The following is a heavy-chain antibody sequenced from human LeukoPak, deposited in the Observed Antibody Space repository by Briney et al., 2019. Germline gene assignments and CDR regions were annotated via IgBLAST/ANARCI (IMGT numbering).Heavy chain of an antibody. CDR2: ISGSGGST. Sequence: GASLRLSCAASGLTFSSYAMSWVRQAPGKGLEWVSAISGSGGSTYYADSVKGRFTISRDNSKNTLYLQMNSLRAEDTAVYYCAKDSGSYYYFDYWGQGTLVTVSS. CDR3: AKDSGSYYYFDY. J-gene: IGHJ4*02. CDR1: GLTFSSYA. V-gene: IGHV3-23*01. D-gene: IGHD1-26*01.